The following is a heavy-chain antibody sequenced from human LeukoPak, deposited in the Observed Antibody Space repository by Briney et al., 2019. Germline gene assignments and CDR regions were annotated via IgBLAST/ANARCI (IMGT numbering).Heavy chain of an antibody. CDR2: IYYSGST. V-gene: IGHV4-39*01. D-gene: IGHD6-6*01. CDR3: ARRRPPEDFDY. CDR1: GGSISSSSYY. Sequence: SETLSLTCTVSGGSISSSSYYWGWIRQPPGKGLEWIGSIYYSGSTYYNPSLKSRVTISVDTSKNQFSLKLSSVTAADTAVYYCARRRPPEDFDYWGQGTLVTVSS. J-gene: IGHJ4*02.